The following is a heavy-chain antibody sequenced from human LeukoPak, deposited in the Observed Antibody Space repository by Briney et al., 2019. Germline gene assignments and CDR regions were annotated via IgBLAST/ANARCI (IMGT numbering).Heavy chain of an antibody. CDR1: GDSISSYY. J-gene: IGHJ4*02. Sequence: PSETLSLTCTVSGDSISSYYWSWIRQPAGKGLEWIGRISPSGSTDYNPSLKSRVTISVVTSTNQFSLKLSSVTAADTAVYYCAREKWRMISFGGVISNFFDYWGQGNLVTVSS. CDR2: ISPSGST. V-gene: IGHV4-4*07. D-gene: IGHD3-16*02. CDR3: AREKWRMISFGGVISNFFDY.